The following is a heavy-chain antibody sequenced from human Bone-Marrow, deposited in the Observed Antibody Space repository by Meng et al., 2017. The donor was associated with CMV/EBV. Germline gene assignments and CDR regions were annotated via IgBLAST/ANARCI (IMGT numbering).Heavy chain of an antibody. D-gene: IGHD6-6*01. CDR3: ARDGLYSSSHFDY. J-gene: IGHJ4*02. V-gene: IGHV1-2*02. Sequence: QGQLVQSGAEVKKPWASVKVYCKASGYTFTGYYLHWVRQATGQGLEWMGWINPNSGGTNYAQKFQGRVTMTRDTSISTAYMELSRLRSDDPAVYYCARDGLYSSSHFDYWGQGTLVTVSS. CDR1: GYTFTGYY. CDR2: INPNSGGT.